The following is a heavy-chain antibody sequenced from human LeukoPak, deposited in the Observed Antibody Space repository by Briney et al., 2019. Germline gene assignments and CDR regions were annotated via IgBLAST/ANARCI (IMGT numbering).Heavy chain of an antibody. J-gene: IGHJ3*02. V-gene: IGHV1-18*01. CDR3: ARDWDRNIDSFEI. Sequence: GASVKVSCKAYGYSFSSYGISWVRQAPGQGLERMGWTSDYNDGPNYAHKFQGRVSLTMDTSTSTAYMELTSLRSDDAAVYFCARDWDRNIDSFEIWGQGTMVTVSS. D-gene: IGHD1-26*01. CDR1: GYSFSSYG. CDR2: TSDYNDGP.